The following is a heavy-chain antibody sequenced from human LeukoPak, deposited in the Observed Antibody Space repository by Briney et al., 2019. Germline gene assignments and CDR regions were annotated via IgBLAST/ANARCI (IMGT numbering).Heavy chain of an antibody. D-gene: IGHD3-10*01. J-gene: IGHJ4*02. Sequence: KPSETLSLTCTVSGGSISSSSYYWGWIRQPPGKGLEWIGSIYYSGSTYYNPSLKSRVTISVDTSKNQFSLKLSSVTAADTAVYYCASLAVWFGELPYWGQGTLVTVSS. CDR1: GGSISSSSYY. CDR2: IYYSGST. V-gene: IGHV4-39*07. CDR3: ASLAVWFGELPY.